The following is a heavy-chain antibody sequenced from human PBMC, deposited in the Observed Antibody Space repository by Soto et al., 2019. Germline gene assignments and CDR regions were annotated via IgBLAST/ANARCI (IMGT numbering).Heavy chain of an antibody. Sequence: GASVKVSCKASGYTFTSYGISWVRQAPGQGLEWMGWISAYNGNTNYAQKLQGRVTMTTDTSTSTAYMELRSLRSDDTAVYYCARDDKKYCSGGSCPYYFDYWGQGTLVTVSS. CDR2: ISAYNGNT. J-gene: IGHJ4*02. V-gene: IGHV1-18*01. CDR3: ARDDKKYCSGGSCPYYFDY. CDR1: GYTFTSYG. D-gene: IGHD2-15*01.